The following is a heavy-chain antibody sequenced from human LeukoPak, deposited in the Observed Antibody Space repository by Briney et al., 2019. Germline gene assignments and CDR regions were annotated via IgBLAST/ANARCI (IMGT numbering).Heavy chain of an antibody. CDR3: ARAGIYGDSDTITY. CDR1: GYTFTGYS. V-gene: IGHV1-2*02. CDR2: INPNSGGT. D-gene: IGHD4-17*01. Sequence: ASVKVSCKASGYTFTGYSLHWVRQAPGQGLEWMGWINPNSGGTNYAQKFRGRVTLTRDTSISTAYMDLSSLRSDDSALYYCARAGIYGDSDTITYWGQGTLVTVSS. J-gene: IGHJ4*02.